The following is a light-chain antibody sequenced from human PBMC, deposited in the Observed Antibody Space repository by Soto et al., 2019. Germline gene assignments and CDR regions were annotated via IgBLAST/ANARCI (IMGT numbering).Light chain of an antibody. V-gene: IGKV1-39*01. CDR3: PQSYTSPRT. CDR1: QSISSS. Sequence: DLQMTQSPSSLSASVGDRVTITCRASQSISSSLNWYQQKPGKAPKLLIYAASSLQSGVPSRLSGSGSGTDFTRTISSLQPEDFATYYCPQSYTSPRTFGQGTKLEIK. J-gene: IGKJ1*01. CDR2: AAS.